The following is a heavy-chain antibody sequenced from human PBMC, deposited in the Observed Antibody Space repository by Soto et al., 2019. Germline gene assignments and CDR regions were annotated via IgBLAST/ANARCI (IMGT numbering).Heavy chain of an antibody. D-gene: IGHD6-13*01. CDR2: IYYSGST. CDR1: GGSISSGGYY. Sequence: QVQLQESGPGLVKPSQTLSLTCTVSGGSISSGGYYWSWIRQHPGKGLEWIGYIYYSGSTYYNPSLKSRVSISGDTSKNQFSLKLGSVTGAGTAVYYWARSFGVAAAGPFDYWGQGTLGTVSS. V-gene: IGHV4-31*03. CDR3: ARSFGVAAAGPFDY. J-gene: IGHJ4*02.